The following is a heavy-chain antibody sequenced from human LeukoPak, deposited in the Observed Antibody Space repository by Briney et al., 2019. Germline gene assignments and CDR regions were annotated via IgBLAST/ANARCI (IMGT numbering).Heavy chain of an antibody. CDR2: ISGSGGST. D-gene: IGHD6-19*01. J-gene: IGHJ3*02. CDR3: AKGTGVAVAGHLEGDAFDI. Sequence: PGGSPRLSCAASGFTFSSYAMSWVRQAPGKGLEWVSAISGSGGSTYYADSVKGRFTISRDNSKNTLYLQMNSLRAEDTAVYYCAKGTGVAVAGHLEGDAFDIWGKGQWSPSLQ. V-gene: IGHV3-23*01. CDR1: GFTFSSYA.